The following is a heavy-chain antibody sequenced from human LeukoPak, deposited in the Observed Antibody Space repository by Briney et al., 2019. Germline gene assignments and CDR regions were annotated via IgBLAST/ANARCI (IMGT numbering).Heavy chain of an antibody. CDR2: ISGSGGST. J-gene: IGHJ4*02. D-gene: IGHD5-18*01. V-gene: IGHV3-23*01. Sequence: GGSPRLSCAASGFTFSSYAMSWVRQAPGKGLEWVSAISGSGGSTYYADSVKGRFTISRDNSKNTLYLQMNSLRAEDTAVYYCAKVGLQGIQLWLSTPLYYFDYWGQGTLVTVSS. CDR1: GFTFSSYA. CDR3: AKVGLQGIQLWLSTPLYYFDY.